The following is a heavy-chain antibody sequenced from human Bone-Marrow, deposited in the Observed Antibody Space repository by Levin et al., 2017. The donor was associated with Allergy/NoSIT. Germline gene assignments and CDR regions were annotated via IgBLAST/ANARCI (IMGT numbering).Heavy chain of an antibody. J-gene: IGHJ4*02. CDR3: AGYDTSAYHSPFDY. CDR1: GFIFSNYA. D-gene: IGHD3-22*01. Sequence: SGGSLRLSCAASGFIFSNYAMNWVRQAPGKGLEWVSQISGSGGNTHYADSVKGRFTFSRDNSKKTLYLQMNSLRAEDTAVYYCAGYDTSAYHSPFDYWGQGTLVTVSS. CDR2: ISGSGGNT. V-gene: IGHV3-23*01.